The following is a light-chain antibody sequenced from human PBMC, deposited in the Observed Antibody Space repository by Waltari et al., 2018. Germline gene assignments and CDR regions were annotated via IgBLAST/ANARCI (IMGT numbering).Light chain of an antibody. V-gene: IGKV4-1*01. CDR1: QNVNNK. Sequence: DVVVTQSPDPLAVSLGERATINCKSSQNVNNKLAWYQQKPGQPPNLLIYWASTRASRVPDRFSVSGSGTDFTLTISSLQADDVAVYYCQQYDNTPFTFGPGTKVDIK. J-gene: IGKJ3*01. CDR2: WAS. CDR3: QQYDNTPFT.